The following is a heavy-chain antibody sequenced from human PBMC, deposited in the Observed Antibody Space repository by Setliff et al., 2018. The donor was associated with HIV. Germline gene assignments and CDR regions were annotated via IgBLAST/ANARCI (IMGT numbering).Heavy chain of an antibody. CDR3: AREPSGSGNYFYFDY. Sequence: GASVKVSCKASGYTFTSYDINWVRQATGQGLEWMGWISTYNGNTNYAQKLQDRVTMATDTSTSTAYMELSSLRSEDTAVYYCAREPSGSGNYFYFDYWGQGTLVTVSS. D-gene: IGHD1-26*01. CDR2: ISTYNGNT. J-gene: IGHJ4*02. CDR1: GYTFTSYD. V-gene: IGHV1-18*01.